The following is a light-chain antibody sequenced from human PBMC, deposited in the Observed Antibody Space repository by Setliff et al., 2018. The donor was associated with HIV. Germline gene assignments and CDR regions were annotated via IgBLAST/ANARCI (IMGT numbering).Light chain of an antibody. CDR1: SSNIGNNA. CDR2: YDD. J-gene: IGLJ3*02. Sequence: QSVLTQPPSVSDAPSQRVTISCSGSSSNIGNNAVNWYQHLPGKAPKLLIYYDDLLPSGVSDRFSGSKSGTSASLAISGLQSEDEGDYYCEAWDDSLNGRVFGGGTKVTVL. V-gene: IGLV1-36*01. CDR3: EAWDDSLNGRV.